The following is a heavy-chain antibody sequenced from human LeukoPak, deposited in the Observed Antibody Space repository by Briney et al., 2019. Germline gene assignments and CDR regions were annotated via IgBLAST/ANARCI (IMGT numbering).Heavy chain of an antibody. CDR2: INHSGST. CDR1: GGSFSGYY. CDR3: ARGDGGYGY. V-gene: IGHV4-34*01. D-gene: IGHD1-1*01. Sequence: SETLPLTCAVYGGSFSGYYWSWIRQPPGKGLEWIGEINHSGSTNYNPSLKSRVTISVDTSKNQFSLKLSSVTAADTAVYYCARGDGGYGYWGQGTLVTVSS. J-gene: IGHJ4*02.